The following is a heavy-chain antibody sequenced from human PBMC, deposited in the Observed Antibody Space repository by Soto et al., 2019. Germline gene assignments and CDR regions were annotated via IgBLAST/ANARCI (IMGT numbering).Heavy chain of an antibody. D-gene: IGHD6-13*01. V-gene: IGHV3-33*01. CDR1: GFTFSSYG. Sequence: GGSLRLSCAASGFTFSSYGMHWVRQAPGKGLEWVAVIWYDGRNKYYADSRKGRFTISKDNSKNTLYLQMNSLRAEDTAVYYCARDAAALYPEYGMDVWGQGTTVTVSS. CDR3: ARDAAALYPEYGMDV. CDR2: IWYDGRNK. J-gene: IGHJ6*02.